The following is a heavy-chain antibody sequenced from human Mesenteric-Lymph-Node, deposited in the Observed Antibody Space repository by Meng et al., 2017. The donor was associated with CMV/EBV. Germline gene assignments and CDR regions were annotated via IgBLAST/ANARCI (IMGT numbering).Heavy chain of an antibody. J-gene: IGHJ4*02. CDR3: ANVLYDFWSGYYKSVGY. CDR2: ISPSSSPM. CDR1: GFTFSSYW. V-gene: IGHV3-48*01. D-gene: IGHD3-3*01. Sequence: GESLKISCAASGFTFSSYWMSWVRQAPGKGLEWVSYISPSSSPMYYADSVKGRFTISRDNSKNTLYLQMNSLRAEDTAVYYCANVLYDFWSGYYKSVGYWGQGTLVTVSS.